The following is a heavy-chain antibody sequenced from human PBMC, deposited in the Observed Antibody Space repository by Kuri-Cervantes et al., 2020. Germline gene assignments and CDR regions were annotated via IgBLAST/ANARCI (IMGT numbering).Heavy chain of an antibody. CDR1: GFTFSSYS. Sequence: GGSLRLSCAASGFTFSSYSMDWVRQAPGKGLEWVSSISSSSSYIYYADSVKGRFTISRDNAKNSLYLQMNSLRAEDTAVYYCAKERTGRKSSGRFDYWGQGTLVTVSS. V-gene: IGHV3-21*04. CDR3: AKERTGRKSSGRFDY. D-gene: IGHD1-26*01. J-gene: IGHJ4*02. CDR2: ISSSSSYI.